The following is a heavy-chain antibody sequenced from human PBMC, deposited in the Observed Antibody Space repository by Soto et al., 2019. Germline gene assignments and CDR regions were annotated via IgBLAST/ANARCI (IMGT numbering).Heavy chain of an antibody. CDR3: TRHYADCSNINCSPWLDP. Sequence: PGESLKISCKGSGYSFTSYWIAWVRQMPGKGLEWMGIIYPGDSDTRYSPSFQGQVTMSADKSISTAYLQWSSLKASDTAMYYCTRHYADCSNINCSPWLDPWDQGTLVTVSS. V-gene: IGHV5-51*01. CDR1: GYSFTSYW. CDR2: IYPGDSDT. D-gene: IGHD2-2*01. J-gene: IGHJ5*02.